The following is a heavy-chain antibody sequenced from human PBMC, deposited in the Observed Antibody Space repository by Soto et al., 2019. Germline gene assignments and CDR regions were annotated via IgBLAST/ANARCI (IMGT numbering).Heavy chain of an antibody. V-gene: IGHV3-11*04. CDR3: ASDADLWFGELRYLHYGMDV. CDR2: ISSSGSTI. J-gene: IGHJ6*02. CDR1: GFTFSDYY. D-gene: IGHD3-10*01. Sequence: GGSLRLSCEPSGFTFSDYYMSWIRQAPGKGLEWVSYISSSGSTIYYADSVKGRFTISRDNSKNTLYLQMNSLRAEDTAVYYCASDADLWFGELRYLHYGMDVWGQGTTVTVSS.